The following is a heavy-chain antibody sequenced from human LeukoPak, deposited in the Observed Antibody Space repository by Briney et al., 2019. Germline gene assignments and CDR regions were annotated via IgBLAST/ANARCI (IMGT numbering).Heavy chain of an antibody. V-gene: IGHV5-51*01. Sequence: GESLKISCKGSGYSFTSYWIGWVRQMPGKGLEWMGIIYPGDSDTRYSPSFQGQVTISADKSISTAYLRWSSLKASDTAMYYCARHSVDCSGGSCYSGAFDIWGQGTMVTVSS. CDR2: IYPGDSDT. CDR1: GYSFTSYW. J-gene: IGHJ3*02. D-gene: IGHD2-15*01. CDR3: ARHSVDCSGGSCYSGAFDI.